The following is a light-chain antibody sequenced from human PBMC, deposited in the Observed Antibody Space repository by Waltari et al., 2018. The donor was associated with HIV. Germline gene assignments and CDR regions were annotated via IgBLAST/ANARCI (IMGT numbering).Light chain of an antibody. J-gene: IGLJ2*01. V-gene: IGLV3-25*03. CDR3: SSYSSSITLYVV. CDR2: KDS. CDR1: ALPKQY. Sequence: SYELTQPPSVSVSPGQTARITCPGVALPKQYAYWYQKTAGQAPVLVIYKDSERPSGIPERFSGSSSGTTVTLTISGLQAEDEADYYCSSYSSSITLYVVFGGGTKLTVL.